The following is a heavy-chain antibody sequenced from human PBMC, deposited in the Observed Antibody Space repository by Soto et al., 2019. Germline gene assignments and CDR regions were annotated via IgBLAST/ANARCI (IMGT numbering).Heavy chain of an antibody. CDR2: VYVTGTT. Sequence: SETLSLTCTVSGASISDYYWSWIRQPAGQALEWMGRVYVTGTTYFNPSLKSRVTMAVDTSNNQVSLKLSSVTAADSAIYYCARDGEYTSGWYSFYSWGPRTLVAVCS. CDR1: GASISDYY. D-gene: IGHD6-19*01. J-gene: IGHJ5*01. CDR3: ARDGEYTSGWYSFYS. V-gene: IGHV4-4*07.